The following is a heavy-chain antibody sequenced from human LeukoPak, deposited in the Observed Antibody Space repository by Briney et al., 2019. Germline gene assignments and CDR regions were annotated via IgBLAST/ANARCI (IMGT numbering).Heavy chain of an antibody. Sequence: PSETLSLTCTVSGGSISSYYWSWIRQPAGKGLEWIGRIYTCGSTNYNPSLKSRVTMSVDTSKNQFSLKLSSVTAADTAVYYCAREDYGGNWYYFDYWGQGTLVTVSS. V-gene: IGHV4-4*07. CDR1: GGSISSYY. D-gene: IGHD4-23*01. CDR3: AREDYGGNWYYFDY. J-gene: IGHJ4*02. CDR2: IYTCGST.